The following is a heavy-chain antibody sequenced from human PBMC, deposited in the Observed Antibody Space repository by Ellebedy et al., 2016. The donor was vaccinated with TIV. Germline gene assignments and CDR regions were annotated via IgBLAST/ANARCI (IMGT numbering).Heavy chain of an antibody. D-gene: IGHD7-27*01. V-gene: IGHV3-9*01. J-gene: IGHJ4*02. Sequence: SLKISXAASGFTFDDYAMHWVRKAPGKGLEWVSGISWRGHYIGYADSVRGRFTISRGNAKNSLYLQMNSLRIEDTAVYYCTKDLLRGIWGGSGRDYWGQGTLVTVSS. CDR1: GFTFDDYA. CDR3: TKDLLRGIWGGSGRDY. CDR2: ISWRGHYI.